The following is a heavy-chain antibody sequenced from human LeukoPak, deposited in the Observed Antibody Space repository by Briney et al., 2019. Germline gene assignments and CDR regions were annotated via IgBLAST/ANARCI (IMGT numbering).Heavy chain of an antibody. V-gene: IGHV4-39*01. D-gene: IGHD5-12*01. CDR2: IYNSANT. CDR1: GDSISSSSYC. Sequence: SETLSLTCTVSGDSISSSSYCWDWIRQPPGKGLEWIGNIYNSANTHYNPSLKTRITMSVDTSKNQFSLRLNSVTAADTGIYYCARHSRSAYTGYENAFDIWGQGTMVTVSS. J-gene: IGHJ3*02. CDR3: ARHSRSAYTGYENAFDI.